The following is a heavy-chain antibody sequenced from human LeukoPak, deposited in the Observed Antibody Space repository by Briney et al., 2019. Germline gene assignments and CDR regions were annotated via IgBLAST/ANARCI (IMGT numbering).Heavy chain of an antibody. CDR3: ASVLSSSGWYDGWFDP. Sequence: SETLSLTCTVSGGSISSYYWSWIRQPPGKGLEWIGYIYCSGSTNYNPSLKSRVTISVDTSKNQFSLKLSSVTAADTAVYYCASVLSSSGWYDGWFDPWGQGTLVTVSS. CDR1: GGSISSYY. J-gene: IGHJ5*02. D-gene: IGHD6-19*01. V-gene: IGHV4-59*01. CDR2: IYCSGST.